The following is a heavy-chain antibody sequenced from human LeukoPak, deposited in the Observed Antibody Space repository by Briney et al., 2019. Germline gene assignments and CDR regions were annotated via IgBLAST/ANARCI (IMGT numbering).Heavy chain of an antibody. J-gene: IGHJ4*02. CDR2: ISSSSYI. Sequence: NPGGSLRLSCAASGFTFSSYTMNWVRQAPGKGLEWVSLISSSSYIFYADSVKGRFTISRDNAKKSLYLQMNSLSAEDTAVYYCARPLSGTTDFDYWGQGTLVTVSS. D-gene: IGHD1-20*01. V-gene: IGHV3-21*01. CDR3: ARPLSGTTDFDY. CDR1: GFTFSSYT.